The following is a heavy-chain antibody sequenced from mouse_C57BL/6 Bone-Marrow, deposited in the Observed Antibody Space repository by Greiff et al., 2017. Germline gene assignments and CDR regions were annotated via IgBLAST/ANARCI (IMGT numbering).Heavy chain of an antibody. J-gene: IGHJ3*01. CDR3: ARVDYYYGSWFAY. CDR1: GFTFSDYG. CDR2: ISNLAYSI. Sequence: EVMLVESGGGLVQPGGSLKLPCAASGFTFSDYGMAWVRQAPRTGPEWVAFISNLAYSIYYADTVTGRFTISRENDKNTLYLEMSSLRSEDTAMYYCARVDYYYGSWFAYWGQGTLVTVSA. D-gene: IGHD1-1*01. V-gene: IGHV5-15*01.